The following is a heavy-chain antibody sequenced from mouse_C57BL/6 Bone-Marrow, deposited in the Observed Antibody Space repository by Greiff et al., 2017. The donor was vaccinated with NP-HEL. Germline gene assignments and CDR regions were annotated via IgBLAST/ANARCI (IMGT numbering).Heavy chain of an antibody. J-gene: IGHJ2*01. CDR3: ARSWDVEYY. CDR1: GYAFSSSW. D-gene: IGHD4-1*01. V-gene: IGHV1-82*01. Sequence: QVQLQQSGPELVKPGASVKISCKASGYAFSSSWMNWVKQRPGKGLEWIGRIYPGDGDTNYNGKFKGKATLTADKSSSTAYMQLSSLTSEDSAVYFCARSWDVEYYWGEGTTLTVSS. CDR2: IYPGDGDT.